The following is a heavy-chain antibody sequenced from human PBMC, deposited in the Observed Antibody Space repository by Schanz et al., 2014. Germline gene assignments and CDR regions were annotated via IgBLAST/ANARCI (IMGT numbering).Heavy chain of an antibody. Sequence: QVQLVQSGTEVKKPGASMKISCKAFGYYFGGFGISWVRQAPGQGFEWMGWIGAFQGNTKYAQKFQDRVTLTSDTAASTAYMELRSLRPDDTAVYYCLGATPTQHVVLPDALRYWGQGTLVTVAS. J-gene: IGHJ4*02. CDR1: GYYFGGFG. CDR2: IGAFQGNT. CDR3: LGATPTQHVVLPDALRY. D-gene: IGHD2-2*01. V-gene: IGHV1-18*01.